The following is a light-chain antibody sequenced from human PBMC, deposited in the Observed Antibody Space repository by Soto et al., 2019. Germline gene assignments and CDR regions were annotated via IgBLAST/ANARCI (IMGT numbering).Light chain of an antibody. CDR1: SSNIGADYD. CDR2: DNN. J-gene: IGLJ1*01. CDR3: QSYDSSLSGSYV. Sequence: QLVLTQPPSVSGAPGQRVTISCTGSSSNIGADYDVHWYQQLPGTAPKLLIYDNNNRPSGVPDRFSGSKSGTSASLAITGLQAEDEADYYCQSYDSSLSGSYVFGTGTKLTVL. V-gene: IGLV1-40*01.